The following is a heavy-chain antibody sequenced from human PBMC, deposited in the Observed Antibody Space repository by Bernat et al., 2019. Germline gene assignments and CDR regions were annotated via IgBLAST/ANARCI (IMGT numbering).Heavy chain of an antibody. CDR1: GFTFSSYA. D-gene: IGHD2-2*02. CDR2: ISGSGGNT. CDR3: AKGTSLGYCSSTSCYNLDTDY. Sequence: EVQLLESGGGLVQPGGSLRLSCAASGFTFSSYAMSWVRQAPGKGLEWVSTISGSGGNTFYADSVKGRFTISRDNSKNTLYLQMNSLRAVDTAIYYCAKGTSLGYCSSTSCYNLDTDYWDQGTLVT. V-gene: IGHV3-23*01. J-gene: IGHJ4*02.